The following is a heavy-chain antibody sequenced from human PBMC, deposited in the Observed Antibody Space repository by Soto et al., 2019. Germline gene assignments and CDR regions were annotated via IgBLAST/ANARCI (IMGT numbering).Heavy chain of an antibody. CDR1: GASITYNHW. J-gene: IGHJ6*02. Sequence: SGTLSLFCTAYGASITYNHWWSWVRQPPGKWPELIGEISHTGSASYSPSLESRVAVSVDKAKTQFSLSSTSVTAADTAVYYCVSTLGPYYYGLDVWGQGTTVT. CDR3: VSTLGPYYYGLDV. CDR2: ISHTGSA. D-gene: IGHD3-16*01. V-gene: IGHV4-4*02.